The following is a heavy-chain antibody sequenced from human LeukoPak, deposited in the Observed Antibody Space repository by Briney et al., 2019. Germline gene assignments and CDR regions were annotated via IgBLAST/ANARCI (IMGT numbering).Heavy chain of an antibody. CDR3: AELGIPMIGGV. CDR1: GFTFSSYE. J-gene: IGHJ6*04. CDR2: ISSSGSTI. V-gene: IGHV3-48*03. D-gene: IGHD3-10*02. Sequence: GGSLRLSCAASGFTFSSYEMNWVRQAPGKGLEWVSYISSSGSTIHYADSVKGRFTISRDNAKNSLYLQMNSLRAEDTAVYYCAELGIPMIGGVWGKGTTVTISS.